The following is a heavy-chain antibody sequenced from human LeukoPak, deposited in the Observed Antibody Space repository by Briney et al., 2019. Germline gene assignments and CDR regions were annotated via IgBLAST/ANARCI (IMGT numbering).Heavy chain of an antibody. CDR3: ARSTSSEYDIYHFDY. Sequence: GSLRLSCAASGVTLSPYGMHWVRQAPGKGLEWVAVIWYDGNNKYYADSVKGRFTISRDNSKNTLYLQMNSLRAEDTAVYYCARSTSSEYDIYHFDYWGQGTLVTVSS. CDR1: GVTLSPYG. V-gene: IGHV3-33*08. J-gene: IGHJ4*02. CDR2: IWYDGNNK. D-gene: IGHD3-9*01.